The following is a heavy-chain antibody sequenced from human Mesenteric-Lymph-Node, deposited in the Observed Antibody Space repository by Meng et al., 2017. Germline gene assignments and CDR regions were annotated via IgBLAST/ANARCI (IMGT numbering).Heavy chain of an antibody. Sequence: GGSLRLSCAASGFTFSSYAMYWVRQAPGKGLEWVALISYDGRDKYYVDSVKGRFTVSRDNSKNTLYLQMDSLRAEDTAVYYCATDERATRPSYYFDYWGQGTLDTVSS. CDR1: GFTFSSYA. V-gene: IGHV3-30*01. CDR2: ISYDGRDK. CDR3: ATDERATRPSYYFDY. J-gene: IGHJ4*02. D-gene: IGHD6-6*01.